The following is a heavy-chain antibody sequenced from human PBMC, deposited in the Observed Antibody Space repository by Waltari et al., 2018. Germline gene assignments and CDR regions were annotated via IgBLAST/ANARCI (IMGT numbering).Heavy chain of an antibody. CDR1: GGSISSYY. CDR3: AGGRIFGVATYYFDY. V-gene: IGHV4-59*01. Sequence: QVQLQESGPGLVKPSETLSLTCTVSGGSISSYYWSWIRQPPGKGLEWIWYIYYSGSTHHTPPLQRRVTISVDTSKDQFPLKLGSVAASDTAVYYCAGGRIFGVATYYFDYWGQGTLVTVSS. D-gene: IGHD3-3*01. CDR2: IYYSGST. J-gene: IGHJ4*02.